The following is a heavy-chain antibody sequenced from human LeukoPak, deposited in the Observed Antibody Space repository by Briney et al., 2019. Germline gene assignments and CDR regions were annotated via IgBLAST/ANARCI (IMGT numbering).Heavy chain of an antibody. J-gene: IGHJ3*01. CDR1: GYTFTSYD. CDR3: ARDLEFVDGAFDL. D-gene: IGHD6-6*01. CDR2: LTPYSGDT. Sequence: ASVKVSCKASGYTFTSYDINWVRQATGQGLEWMGWLTPYSGDTNYAPKFQDRVTMTRDTSTSTIYMELKGLRSDDTAIYYCARDLEFVDGAFDLWGQGTLVTVSS. V-gene: IGHV1-18*01.